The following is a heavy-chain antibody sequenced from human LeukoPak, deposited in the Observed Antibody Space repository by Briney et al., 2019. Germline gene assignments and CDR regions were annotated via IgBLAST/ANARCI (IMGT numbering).Heavy chain of an antibody. J-gene: IGHJ3*02. Sequence: SGGSLRLSCAATGFTFSTYGMHWVRQAPGKGLEWVAVIWSDGNNKFYADSVKGRFTFSRDNSRNTLSLQMNSLRAEDTAIYYCVKERGPFDAFDIWGQGTMVTVSS. CDR3: VKERGPFDAFDI. CDR1: GFTFSTYG. V-gene: IGHV3-33*06. CDR2: IWSDGNNK.